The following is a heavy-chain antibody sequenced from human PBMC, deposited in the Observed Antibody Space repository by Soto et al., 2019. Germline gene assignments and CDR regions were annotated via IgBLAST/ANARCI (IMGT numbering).Heavy chain of an antibody. D-gene: IGHD2-21*02. V-gene: IGHV4-31*03. J-gene: IGHJ6*02. CDR2: IYYSGST. CDR3: ARHLYCGGDCYSLPHAGPFYYYGMDV. CDR1: GGSISRGGYS. Sequence: SETLSLTSTVSGGSISRGGYSWSWIRQHPGKGLEWIGYIYYSGSTYYNPSLKSRVTISVDKSKNQFSLKLSSVTAADTAVYYFARHLYCGGDCYSLPHAGPFYYYGMDVWGQGTTVTVSS.